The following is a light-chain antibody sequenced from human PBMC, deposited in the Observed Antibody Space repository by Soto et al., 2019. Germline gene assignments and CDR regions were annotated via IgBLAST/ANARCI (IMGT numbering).Light chain of an antibody. V-gene: IGKV1-39*01. CDR2: AAS. J-gene: IGKJ1*01. CDR1: QTINTY. Sequence: DIQMTQSPSSLSASVGDRVTISCRASQTINTYVRWYLQKPGKAPKLLIYAASSLHSGVPSRFSGSGSGTYFTLTISSLQPEDFATYYCQQRFSIPRTFGPGTKVDIK. CDR3: QQRFSIPRT.